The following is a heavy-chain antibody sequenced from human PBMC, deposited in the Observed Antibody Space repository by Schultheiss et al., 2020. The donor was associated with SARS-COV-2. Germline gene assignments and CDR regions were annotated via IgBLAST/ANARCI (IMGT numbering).Heavy chain of an antibody. J-gene: IGHJ5*02. CDR3: AREDCSSTSCYAGNWFDP. D-gene: IGHD2-2*01. CDR1: GYTFTSYG. V-gene: IGHV1-18*01. Sequence: ASVKVSCKASGYTFTSYGISWVRQAPGQGLEWMGWISAYNGNTNYAQKLQDRVTMTTDTSTSTAYMELRSLRSDDTAVYYCAREDCSSTSCYAGNWFDPWGQGTLVTVSS. CDR2: ISAYNGNT.